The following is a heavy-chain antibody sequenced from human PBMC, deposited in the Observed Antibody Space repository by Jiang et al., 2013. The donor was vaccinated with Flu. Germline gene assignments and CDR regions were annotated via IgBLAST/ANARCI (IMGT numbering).Heavy chain of an antibody. CDR3: ASLGYCSGGSCYGRDY. CDR1: GGSISSSSYY. V-gene: IGHV4-39*01. Sequence: GLVKPSETLSLTCTVSGGSISSSSYYWGWIRQPPGKGLEWIGSIYYSGSTYYNPSLKSRVTISVDTSKNQFSLKLSSVTAADTAVYYCASLGYCSGGSCYGRDYWGQGTLVTVSS. J-gene: IGHJ4*02. CDR2: IYYSGST. D-gene: IGHD2-15*01.